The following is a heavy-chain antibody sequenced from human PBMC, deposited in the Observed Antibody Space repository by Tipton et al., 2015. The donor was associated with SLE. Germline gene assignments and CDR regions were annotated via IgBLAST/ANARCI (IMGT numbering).Heavy chain of an antibody. CDR2: IYSGGSP. J-gene: IGHJ4*02. V-gene: IGHV3-53*04. CDR1: GFTVSSNY. CDR3: GSRASSGYYSFDY. D-gene: IGHD3-22*01. Sequence: SLRLSCAASGFTVSSNYMSWVRQAPGKGLEWVSVIYSGGSPYYPDSVKGRFTISRHNSKTTVDLQMNSLRAEDTAVYYCGSRASSGYYSFDYWGQGNLVTVSS.